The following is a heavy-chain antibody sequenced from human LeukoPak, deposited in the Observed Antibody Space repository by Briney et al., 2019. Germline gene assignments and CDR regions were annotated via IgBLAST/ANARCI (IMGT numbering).Heavy chain of an antibody. J-gene: IGHJ4*02. V-gene: IGHV3-30*02. CDR3: AKIGPVLLWFGELLSFDY. CDR1: GFTFSSYG. D-gene: IGHD3-10*01. CDR2: IRYDGSNK. Sequence: GGSLRLSCAASGFTFSSYGMHWVRQAPGKGLEWVAFIRYDGSNKYYADSVKGRFTISRDNSKNTLYLQMNSLRAEDTAVYYCAKIGPVLLWFGELLSFDYWGQGTLVTVSS.